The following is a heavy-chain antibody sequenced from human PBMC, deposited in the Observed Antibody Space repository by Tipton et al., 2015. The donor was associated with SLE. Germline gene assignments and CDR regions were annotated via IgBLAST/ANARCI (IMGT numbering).Heavy chain of an antibody. CDR2: INHSGST. Sequence: LRLSCAVYGGSFSGYYWSWIRQPPGKGLEWIGEINHSGSTNYNPSLKSRVTISVDTSKNHFSLKLSSVTASDTAVYYCAREVRNAFDIWGQGTMVTVSS. J-gene: IGHJ3*02. V-gene: IGHV4-34*01. CDR1: GGSFSGYY. CDR3: AREVRNAFDI.